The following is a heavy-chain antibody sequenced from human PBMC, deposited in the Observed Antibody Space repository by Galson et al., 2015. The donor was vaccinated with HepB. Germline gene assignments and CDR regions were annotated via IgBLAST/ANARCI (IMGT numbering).Heavy chain of an antibody. CDR2: INAGNGNT. CDR3: ARGYYYDSSGYPNWFDP. J-gene: IGHJ5*02. CDR1: GYTFTSYA. D-gene: IGHD3-22*01. Sequence: SVKVSCKASGYTFTSYAMHWVRQAPGQRLEWMGWINAGNGNTKYSQKFQGRVTITRDTSASTAYMELSSLRSEDTAVYYCARGYYYDSSGYPNWFDPWGQGTLVTVSS. V-gene: IGHV1-3*01.